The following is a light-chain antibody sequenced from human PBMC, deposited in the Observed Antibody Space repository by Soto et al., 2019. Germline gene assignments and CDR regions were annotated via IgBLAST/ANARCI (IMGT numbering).Light chain of an antibody. V-gene: IGKV1-39*01. CDR2: AAS. CDR3: QQTYSTPPT. J-gene: IGKJ1*01. Sequence: DIQMTQSPSSLSASVLDRVSISCLASQSISSYLNWYQQKPGKAPKLLIYAASSLQSGVPSRFSGSGSGTDFTLTISSLQPEDFATYYCQQTYSTPPTFGQGTKVDI. CDR1: QSISSY.